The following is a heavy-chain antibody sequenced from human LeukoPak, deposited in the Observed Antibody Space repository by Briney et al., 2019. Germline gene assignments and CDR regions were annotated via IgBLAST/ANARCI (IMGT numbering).Heavy chain of an antibody. J-gene: IGHJ5*02. V-gene: IGHV4-34*01. Sequence: SEALSLTCAVYGGSFSGYYWSWIRQPPGKGLEWIGEINHSGSTNYNPSLKSRVTISVDTSKNQFSLKLSSVTAADTAVYYCARATLFDPWGQETLVTVSS. CDR1: GGSFSGYY. CDR3: ARATLFDP. D-gene: IGHD2/OR15-2a*01. CDR2: INHSGST.